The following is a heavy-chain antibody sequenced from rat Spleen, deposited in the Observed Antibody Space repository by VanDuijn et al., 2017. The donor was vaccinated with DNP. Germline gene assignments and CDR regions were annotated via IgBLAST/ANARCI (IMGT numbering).Heavy chain of an antibody. CDR2: INFDGGST. D-gene: IGHD3-8*01. V-gene: IGHV5-20*01. J-gene: IGHJ3*01. CDR1: GFTFSDYY. CDR3: ATPNWGGFAY. Sequence: EVQLVESGGGLVQPGGSLKLSCAASGFTFSDYYMAWVRQAPTKGLEWVAYINFDGGSTYHGDSVKGRFTISRDNAKSTLYLQMDSLRSEDTATYYCATPNWGGFAYWGQGTLVTVSS.